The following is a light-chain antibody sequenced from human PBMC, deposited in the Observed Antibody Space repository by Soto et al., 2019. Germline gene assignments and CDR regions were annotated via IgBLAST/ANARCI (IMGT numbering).Light chain of an antibody. CDR1: QSINSW. CDR3: QQYNRG. Sequence: IQMTQSPATLSASVGDSVTITCRASQSINSWVAWYQQKPGEAPKLLIYKASTLQSGVPSRFSGSVSGTEFTLKISGLQPDDFATYYCQQYNRGFGPGTKVDIK. J-gene: IGKJ3*01. CDR2: KAS. V-gene: IGKV1-5*03.